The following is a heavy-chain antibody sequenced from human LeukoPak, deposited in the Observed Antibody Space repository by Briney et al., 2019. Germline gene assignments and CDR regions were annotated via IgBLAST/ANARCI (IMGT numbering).Heavy chain of an antibody. CDR2: ISSSSSTI. CDR3: ARRCGTSCYGLNY. J-gene: IGHJ4*02. Sequence: GGSLRLSCAASGFTFSSYSMNWVRQAPGKGLEWVSYISSSSSTIYYADFVKGRFTISRDNAKNSLYLQMNSLRAEDTAVYYCARRCGTSCYGLNYWGQGTLVTVSS. CDR1: GFTFSSYS. V-gene: IGHV3-48*04. D-gene: IGHD2-2*01.